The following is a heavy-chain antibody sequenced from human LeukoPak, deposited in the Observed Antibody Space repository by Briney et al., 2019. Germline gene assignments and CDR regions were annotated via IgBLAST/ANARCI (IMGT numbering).Heavy chain of an antibody. V-gene: IGHV4-4*07. CDR2: IYSGST. CDR1: GDSISDYS. CDR3: ARESVVVVAFDI. Sequence: PSETLSLTCTVSGDSISDYSWSWFRQPAGKGPEWIGRIYSGSTTYIPSLRGRVTMSLDTSKTQFSLKLTSVTAADTAVYYCARESVVVVAFDIWGQGTMVTVSS. D-gene: IGHD3-22*01. J-gene: IGHJ3*02.